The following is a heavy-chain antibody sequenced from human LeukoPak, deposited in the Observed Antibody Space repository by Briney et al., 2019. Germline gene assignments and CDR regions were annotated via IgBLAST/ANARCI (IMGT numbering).Heavy chain of an antibody. J-gene: IGHJ6*02. CDR3: AGGPSYGDYSDYYYYGMDV. Sequence: GGSLRLFCAASGFAFSDYYMSWIRQAPGKGLEWVSYISSSGSTIYYADSVKGRFTISRDNAKNSLYLQMNSLRAEDTAVYYCAGGPSYGDYSDYYYYGMDVWGQGTTVTVSS. CDR1: GFAFSDYY. D-gene: IGHD4-17*01. V-gene: IGHV3-11*01. CDR2: ISSSGSTI.